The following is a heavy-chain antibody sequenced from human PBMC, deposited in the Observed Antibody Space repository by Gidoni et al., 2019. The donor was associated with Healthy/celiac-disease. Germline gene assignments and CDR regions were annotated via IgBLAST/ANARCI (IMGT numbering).Heavy chain of an antibody. J-gene: IGHJ4*02. CDR1: GGSFSGYY. V-gene: IGHV4-34*01. CDR2: ITHSGST. D-gene: IGHD3-10*01. CDR3: ARGLFNRVRGVIITREYYFDY. Sequence: QVQLQQWGAGLLKTSETLSPTCAVYGGSFSGYYWSWIRQPPGKGLEWIGEITHSGSTNYNPSLKSRVTISVDTSKNQFSLKLSSVTAADTAVYYCARGLFNRVRGVIITREYYFDYWGQGTLVTVSS.